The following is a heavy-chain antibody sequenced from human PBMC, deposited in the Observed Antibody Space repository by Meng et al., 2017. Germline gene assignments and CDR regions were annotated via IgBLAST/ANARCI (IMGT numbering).Heavy chain of an antibody. V-gene: IGHV1-2*02. J-gene: IGHJ5*02. CDR1: GYTFTGYY. Sequence: ASVKVSCKASGYTFTGYYMHWGRQAPGQGLEWMGWINSNSGGTNYAQKFQGRVTMTRDTSISTAYMELSRLRSDDTDVYYCARGSWRNRSVVTQIRIWFDPWGQGTLVTVSS. CDR2: INSNSGGT. CDR3: ARGSWRNRSVVTQIRIWFDP. D-gene: IGHD4-23*01.